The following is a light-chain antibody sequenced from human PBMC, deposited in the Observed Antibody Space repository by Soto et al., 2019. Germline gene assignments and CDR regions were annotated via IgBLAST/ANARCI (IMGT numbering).Light chain of an antibody. CDR1: QSVSSY. V-gene: IGKV3-11*01. Sequence: EIVLTQSPATLSLSPGERATLSCRASQSVSSYLAWYQQKPGQAPRLLIYDASNRATDIPARFSGSVSGTDLTLTISSLEPEDFAVYYCQQRSNWPPYTFGQGTKLEIK. CDR3: QQRSNWPPYT. CDR2: DAS. J-gene: IGKJ2*01.